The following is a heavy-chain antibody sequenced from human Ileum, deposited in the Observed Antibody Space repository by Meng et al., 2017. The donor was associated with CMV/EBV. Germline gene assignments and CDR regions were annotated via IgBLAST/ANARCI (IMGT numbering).Heavy chain of an antibody. CDR2: IYSGGST. D-gene: IGHD2-2*01. V-gene: IGHV3-53*01. J-gene: IGHJ6*02. CDR1: WFTVSSNY. CDR3: ARGFATSPYYYYGMDV. Sequence: GESLKISCAASWFTVSSNYMSWVRQAAGKGLEWVSVIYSGGSTYYADSVKGRFTISRDNSKNTLYLQMNSLRAEDTAVYYCARGFATSPYYYYGMDVWGQGTTVTVSS.